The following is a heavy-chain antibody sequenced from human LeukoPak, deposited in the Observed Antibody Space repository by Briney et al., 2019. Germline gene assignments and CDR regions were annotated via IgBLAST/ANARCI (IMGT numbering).Heavy chain of an antibody. V-gene: IGHV3-21*01. CDR1: GFTFSSYS. Sequence: GGSLRLSCAASGFTFSSYSMNWVRQAPGKGLEWVSSISSSSSYIYYADSVKGRFTISRDNAKNSLYLQMNSLRAEDTAVYYCAREDYFGSGTHALDYWGQGTPVTVSS. D-gene: IGHD3-10*01. CDR2: ISSSSSYI. J-gene: IGHJ4*02. CDR3: AREDYFGSGTHALDY.